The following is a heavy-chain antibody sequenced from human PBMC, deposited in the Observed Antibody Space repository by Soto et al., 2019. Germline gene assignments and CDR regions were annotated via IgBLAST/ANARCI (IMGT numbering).Heavy chain of an antibody. CDR2: ISSSSSYI. Sequence: GGSLRLSCAASGFTFSSYSMNWVRQAPGKGLEWVSSISSSSSYIYYADSVKGRFTISRDNAKNSLYLQMNSLRAEDTAVYYCARGYSSGWQNYYYYGMDVWGQGTTVTVSS. V-gene: IGHV3-21*01. CDR3: ARGYSSGWQNYYYYGMDV. CDR1: GFTFSSYS. D-gene: IGHD6-19*01. J-gene: IGHJ6*02.